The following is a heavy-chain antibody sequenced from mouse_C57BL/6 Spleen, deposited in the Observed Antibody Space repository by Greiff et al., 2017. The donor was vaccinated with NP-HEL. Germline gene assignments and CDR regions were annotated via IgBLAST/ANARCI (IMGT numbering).Heavy chain of an antibody. V-gene: IGHV1-9*01. D-gene: IGHD2-5*01. CDR3: ASPAYYSNTGYFDV. Sequence: QVQLQQSGAELMKPGASVKLSCKATGYTFTGYWIEWVKQRPGHGLEWIGEILPGSGSTNYNEKFKGKATFTADTSSNTAYMQLRSLTTEDSAFYYLASPAYYSNTGYFDVWGTGTTVTVSS. CDR1: GYTFTGYW. J-gene: IGHJ1*03. CDR2: ILPGSGST.